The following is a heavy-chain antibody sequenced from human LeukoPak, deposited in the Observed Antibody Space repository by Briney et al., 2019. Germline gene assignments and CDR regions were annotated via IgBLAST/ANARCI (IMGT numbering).Heavy chain of an antibody. Sequence: SETLSLTCTVSGYSISSGYYWGWIRQPPGKGLEWIGSIYHSGSTYYNPSLKSRVTISVDTSKNQFSLKLSSVTAADTAVYYCGRAGGGKDGYNDYWGQGTLVTVSS. CDR1: GYSISSGYY. V-gene: IGHV4-38-2*02. CDR2: IYHSGST. CDR3: GRAGGGKDGYNDY. D-gene: IGHD5-24*01. J-gene: IGHJ4*02.